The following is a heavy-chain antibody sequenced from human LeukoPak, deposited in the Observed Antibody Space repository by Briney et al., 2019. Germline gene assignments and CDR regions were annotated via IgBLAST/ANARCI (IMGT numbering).Heavy chain of an antibody. CDR3: ARDSLAVAGTVDY. D-gene: IGHD6-19*01. Sequence: SQTLSLTCAISGDSVSTNSAAWNWIRQSPSIGLEWLGRTYYRSKWYNDYAVSVKSRITINPDTSNNQFSLQLNSVTPEDTAVYYCARDSLAVAGTVDYWGQGTLVTVSS. CDR1: GDSVSTNSAA. J-gene: IGHJ4*02. V-gene: IGHV6-1*01. CDR2: TYYRSKWYN.